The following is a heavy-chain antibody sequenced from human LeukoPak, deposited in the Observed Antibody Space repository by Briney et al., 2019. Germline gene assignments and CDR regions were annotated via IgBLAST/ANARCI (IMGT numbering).Heavy chain of an antibody. CDR3: ARDPHYGGNSVGAFDI. J-gene: IGHJ3*02. D-gene: IGHD4-23*01. Sequence: RPGGSLRLSCAASGFTFDDYGMSSVRHAPGKGLEWVSGINWNGGSTGYAESVKGRFTISRDNAKNSLYLQMNSLRAEDTALYYCARDPHYGGNSVGAFDIWGQGTMVTVSS. CDR1: GFTFDDYG. V-gene: IGHV3-20*04. CDR2: INWNGGST.